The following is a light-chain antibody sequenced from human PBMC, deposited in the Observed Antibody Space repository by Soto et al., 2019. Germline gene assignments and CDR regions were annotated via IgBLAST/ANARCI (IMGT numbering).Light chain of an antibody. V-gene: IGKV3-20*01. CDR3: QQYGSSYT. CDR1: QSVSRSY. J-gene: IGKJ2*01. Sequence: EIVLTQSPGTLSLSPGERATLSCRASQSVSRSYLAWYRQKPGQAPRLLIYGASSRATGIPDRFSGSGSGTDFTLTISRLEPEDFAVYYCQQYGSSYTFGQGTKLEIK. CDR2: GAS.